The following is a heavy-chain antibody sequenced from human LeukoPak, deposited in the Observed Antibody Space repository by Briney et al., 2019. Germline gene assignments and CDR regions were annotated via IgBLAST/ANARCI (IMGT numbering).Heavy chain of an antibody. Sequence: GGSLRLSCAASGFTFSDYYMSWIRQAPGKGLEWVSYISSSSSYTSYADSVKGRFTISRDNAKNSLYLQMNSLRAEDTAVYYCARALRYAGIAVAGNGIDYWGQGTLVTVSS. CDR3: ARALRYAGIAVAGNGIDY. CDR2: ISSSSSYT. D-gene: IGHD6-19*01. J-gene: IGHJ4*02. V-gene: IGHV3-11*03. CDR1: GFTFSDYY.